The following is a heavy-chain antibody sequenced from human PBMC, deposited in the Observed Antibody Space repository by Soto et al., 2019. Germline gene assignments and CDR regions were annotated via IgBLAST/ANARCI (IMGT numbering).Heavy chain of an antibody. J-gene: IGHJ3*02. CDR3: ATYFPRSDMTYAFDI. V-gene: IGHV1-24*01. CDR1: GGTFSSYA. D-gene: IGHD2-21*02. Sequence: ASVKVSCKASGGTFSSYAISWVRQAPGKGLEWMGGFDPEDGETIYAQKFQGRVTMTEDTSTDTAYMELSSLRSEDTAVYYCATYFPRSDMTYAFDIWGQGTMVTVSS. CDR2: FDPEDGET.